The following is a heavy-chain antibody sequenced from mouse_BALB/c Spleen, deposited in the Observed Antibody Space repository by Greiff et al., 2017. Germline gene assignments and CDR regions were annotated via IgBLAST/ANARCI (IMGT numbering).Heavy chain of an antibody. J-gene: IGHJ1*01. V-gene: IGHV1-7*01. D-gene: IGHD1-3*01. CDR2: INPSTGYT. Sequence: QVQLQQSGAELAKPGASVKMSCKASGYTFTSYWMHWVKQRPGQGLEWIGYINPSTGYTEYNQKFKDKATLTADKSSSTAYMQLSSLTSEDSAVYYCASSEVGKYFDVWGAGTTVTVSA. CDR1: GYTFTSYW. CDR3: ASSEVGKYFDV.